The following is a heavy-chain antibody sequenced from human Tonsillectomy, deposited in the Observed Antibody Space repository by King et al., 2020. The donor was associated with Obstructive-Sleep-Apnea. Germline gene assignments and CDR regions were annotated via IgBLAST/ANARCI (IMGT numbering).Heavy chain of an antibody. D-gene: IGHD3-10*01. Sequence: VQLQQWGAGLLKPSETLSLTCAVYGGSFSGYYWSWIRQPPGKGLEWIGEINHSGSTNYNPSLKIPVTISVDTPKNHFSLKLSSVTAADTAVYYCARGRRGAITMVRGAGYYYGMDVWGQGTTVTVSS. CDR2: INHSGST. J-gene: IGHJ6*02. CDR3: ARGRRGAITMVRGAGYYYGMDV. CDR1: GGSFSGYY. V-gene: IGHV4-34*01.